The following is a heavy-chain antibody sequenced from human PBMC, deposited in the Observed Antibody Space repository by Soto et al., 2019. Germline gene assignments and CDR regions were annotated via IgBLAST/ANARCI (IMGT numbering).Heavy chain of an antibody. V-gene: IGHV4-34*01. J-gene: IGHJ5*02. D-gene: IGHD1-1*01. Sequence: SETLSLTCAVYGGSFSGYYWSWIRQPPGKGLEWIGEINHSGSTNYNPSLKSRVTISVDTSKNQFSLKLSSVTAADTAVYYCARNAYNWNDGGPNWFDPWGQGTLVTVSS. CDR2: INHSGST. CDR3: ARNAYNWNDGGPNWFDP. CDR1: GGSFSGYY.